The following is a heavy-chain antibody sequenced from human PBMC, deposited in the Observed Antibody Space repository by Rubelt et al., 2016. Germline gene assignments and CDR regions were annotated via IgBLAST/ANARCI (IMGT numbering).Heavy chain of an antibody. Sequence: QVQLQQWGAGLLKPSETLSLTCAVYGGSFSGYYWSWIRQPPGKGLEWIGEINHSGSTNYNPSLKSGVTISVGTSENQLALKPSAVTAADAAVYYCAGGPLGKFDYWGQGTLVTVSS. J-gene: IGHJ4*02. CDR3: AGGPLGKFDY. V-gene: IGHV4-34*01. CDR2: INHSGST. CDR1: GGSFSGYY.